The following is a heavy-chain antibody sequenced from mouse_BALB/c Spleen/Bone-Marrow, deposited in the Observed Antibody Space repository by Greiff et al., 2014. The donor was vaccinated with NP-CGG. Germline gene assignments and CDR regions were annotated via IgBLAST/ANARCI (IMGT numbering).Heavy chain of an antibody. V-gene: IGHV1-14*01. D-gene: IGHD2-10*02. CDR2: INPYNDGT. J-gene: IGHJ4*01. CDR1: GYTFTSYV. Sequence: VQLQQSGPELVKPGASVRMSCKASGYTFTSYVMHWVKQKPGQGLEWIGYINPYNDGTKYNEKFKGKATLTSDKSSSTAYMELSSLTSEDSAAYYCAGKVWYYAMDYWGQGTSVTVSS. CDR3: AGKVWYYAMDY.